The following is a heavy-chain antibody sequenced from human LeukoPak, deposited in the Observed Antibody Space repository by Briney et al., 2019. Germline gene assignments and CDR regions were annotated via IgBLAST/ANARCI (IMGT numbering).Heavy chain of an antibody. D-gene: IGHD3-3*01. CDR2: ISAYNGNT. Sequence: ASVKVSCKASGYTFTSYGISWVRQAPGQGLEWMEWISAYNGNTNYAQKLQGRVTMTTDTSTSTAYMELRSLRSDDTAVYYCARDPYVLRFLEWSPELSMDVWGQGTTVTVSS. CDR1: GYTFTSYG. V-gene: IGHV1-18*01. CDR3: ARDPYVLRFLEWSPELSMDV. J-gene: IGHJ6*02.